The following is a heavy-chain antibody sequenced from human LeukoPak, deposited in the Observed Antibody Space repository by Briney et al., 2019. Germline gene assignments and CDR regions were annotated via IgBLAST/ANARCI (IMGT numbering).Heavy chain of an antibody. CDR3: ARDRGYSSFDY. Sequence: GGSLLLSCEASAFTFSSYWMSWVRQAPGKGLEGVANIKEDGSEINYVDSVKGRFTISRDNAKNSLFLQMNRLRVEDTAVYYCARDRGYSSFDYWGQGTLVTVSS. J-gene: IGHJ4*02. D-gene: IGHD4-23*01. V-gene: IGHV3-7*01. CDR1: AFTFSSYW. CDR2: IKEDGSEI.